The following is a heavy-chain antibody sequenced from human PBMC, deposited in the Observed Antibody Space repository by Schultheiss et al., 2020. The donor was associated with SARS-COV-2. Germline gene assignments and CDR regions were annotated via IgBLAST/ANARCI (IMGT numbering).Heavy chain of an antibody. Sequence: SGPTLVKPTQTRTRTCTGCGLARRTSGGGVGWIRQPPGKALEWLALIYWDDDKRYSPSLKSRLTITKDTSKNQVVLTMTNMDPVDTATYYCARGEMGDYFDYWGQGTLVTVSS. CDR1: GLARRTSGGG. V-gene: IGHV2-5*02. CDR3: ARGEMGDYFDY. CDR2: IYWDDDK. D-gene: IGHD5-24*01. J-gene: IGHJ4*02.